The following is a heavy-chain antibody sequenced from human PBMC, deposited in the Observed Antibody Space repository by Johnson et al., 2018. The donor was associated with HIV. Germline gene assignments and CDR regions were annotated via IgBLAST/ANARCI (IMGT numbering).Heavy chain of an antibody. CDR1: GFTFSSYA. D-gene: IGHD6-6*01. V-gene: IGHV3-30*04. CDR2: ISYDGSNK. CDR3: ARDIGIAARRLNAFDI. J-gene: IGHJ3*02. Sequence: QVQLVESGGGVVQPGRSLRLSCAASGFTFSSYAMHWVRQAPGKGLEWVAVISYDGSNKYYADSVKGRFTISRDNSKNTLYLQMNSLRAEDTAVYYCARDIGIAARRLNAFDIWGQGTMVTVSS.